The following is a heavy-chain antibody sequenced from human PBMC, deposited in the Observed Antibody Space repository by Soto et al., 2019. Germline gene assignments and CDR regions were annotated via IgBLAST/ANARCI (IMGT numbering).Heavy chain of an antibody. V-gene: IGHV4-34*01. CDR3: ARDKITGLFDY. CDR2: INHSGST. Sequence: SETLSLTCAVYGGSLSGYYWTWIRQPPGTGLEWIGEINHSGSTNYNPSLKSRVTISVDTSKNQFSLKLTAVTAADTAVYYCARDKITGLFDYWGQGTLVTVSS. D-gene: IGHD2-8*02. CDR1: GGSLSGYY. J-gene: IGHJ4*02.